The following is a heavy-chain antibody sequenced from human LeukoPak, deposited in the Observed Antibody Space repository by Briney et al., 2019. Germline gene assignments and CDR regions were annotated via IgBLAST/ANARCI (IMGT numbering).Heavy chain of an antibody. CDR1: GYTFRGYH. Sequence: ASVKVSCKASGYTFRGYHMHWVRQAPGQGLEWMGWINTNSGDTNHAQKFQGRVTMTRDTSITTAYLELSRLTYDDTAVYYCARGRGHDYGGDSENYYYMDVWGKGTMVTVSS. J-gene: IGHJ6*03. CDR3: ARGRGHDYGGDSENYYYMDV. V-gene: IGHV1-2*02. CDR2: INTNSGDT. D-gene: IGHD4-23*01.